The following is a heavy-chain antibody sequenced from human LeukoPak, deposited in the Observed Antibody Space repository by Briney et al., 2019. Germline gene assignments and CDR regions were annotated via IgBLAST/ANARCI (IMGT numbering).Heavy chain of an antibody. V-gene: IGHV4-38-2*01. Sequence: SETLSLTCAVSGYSISSGYYWGWIRPPPGKGLEWIGSIYHSGSTYYNPSLKSRVTISVDTSKNQFSLKLSSVTAADTAVYYCARHSLGATIYFDYWGQGTLVTVSS. CDR1: GYSISSGYY. J-gene: IGHJ4*02. D-gene: IGHD1-26*01. CDR3: ARHSLGATIYFDY. CDR2: IYHSGST.